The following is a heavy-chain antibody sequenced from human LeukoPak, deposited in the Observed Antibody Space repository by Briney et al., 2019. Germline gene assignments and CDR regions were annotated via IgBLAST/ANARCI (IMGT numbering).Heavy chain of an antibody. CDR3: ARGSADGGNYLGYFYYYYMDV. Sequence: SETLSLTCTVSGGRMSGDSLIDSNYYWVWIRQPPGKGLEWIGSVYFSGYTYYTPSLKSRVTISADTSKNLFSLRLSSVTAADTAVYYCARGSADGGNYLGYFYYYYMDVWGKGTTVTVSS. V-gene: IGHV4-39*01. D-gene: IGHD1-26*01. CDR1: GGRMSGDSLIDSNYY. CDR2: VYFSGYT. J-gene: IGHJ6*03.